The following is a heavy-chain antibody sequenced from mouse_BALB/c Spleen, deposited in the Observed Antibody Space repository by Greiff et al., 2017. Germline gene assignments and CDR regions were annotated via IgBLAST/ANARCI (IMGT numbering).Heavy chain of an antibody. CDR3: ARDGYCAMDY. V-gene: IGHV1-7*01. D-gene: IGHD2-3*01. CDR1: GYTFTSYW. J-gene: IGHJ4*01. CDR2: INPSTGYT. Sequence: QVQLQQSGAELAKPGASVKMSCKASGYTFTSYWMHWVKQRPGQGLEWIGYINPSTGYTEYNQKFKDKATLTADKSSSTAYMQLSSLTSEDSAVYYCARDGYCAMDYWGEGNSVTGAS.